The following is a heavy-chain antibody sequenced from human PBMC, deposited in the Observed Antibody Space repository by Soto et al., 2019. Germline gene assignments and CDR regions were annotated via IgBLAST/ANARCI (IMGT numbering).Heavy chain of an antibody. CDR3: ARDLKYDYIWGSYINRPSFAY. Sequence: GGSLRLSCAASGFTFSSYGMHWVLQAPCKGLEWVAVIWYDGSNKYYADSVKGRFTISRDNSKNTLYLQMNSLRAEDTAVYYCARDLKYDYIWGSYINRPSFAYWGQATLVTVAS. CDR2: IWYDGSNK. J-gene: IGHJ4*02. CDR1: GFTFSSYG. D-gene: IGHD3-16*01. V-gene: IGHV3-33*01.